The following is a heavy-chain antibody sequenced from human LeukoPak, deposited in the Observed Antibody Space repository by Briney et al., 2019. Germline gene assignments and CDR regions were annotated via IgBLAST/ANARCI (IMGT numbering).Heavy chain of an antibody. V-gene: IGHV3-13*01. CDR3: ARGPTRGKYYYMDV. D-gene: IGHD1-1*01. Sequence: GGSLRLSCAASGFTFISFDMHWVRHPTGQGLEWVSTIGTASDTYYLGSVEGRFTLSRDNAKNSLYLQMNSLTAGDTAVYYCARGPTRGKYYYMDVWGKGTTVTVSS. CDR1: GFTFISFD. CDR2: IGTASDT. J-gene: IGHJ6*03.